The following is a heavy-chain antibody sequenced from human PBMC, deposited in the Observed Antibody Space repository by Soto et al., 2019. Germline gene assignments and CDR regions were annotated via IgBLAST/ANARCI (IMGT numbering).Heavy chain of an antibody. CDR2: IWYDGSNK. CDR1: GFTFSSYG. V-gene: IGHV3-33*01. J-gene: IGHJ4*02. CDR3: ARAVLVGATTPLYFDY. D-gene: IGHD1-26*01. Sequence: QVQLVESGGGVVQPGRSLRLSCAASGFTFSSYGMHWVRQAPGKGLEWVAVIWYDGSNKYYADSVKGRFTISSDNSKNTLYLQMNSLRAEDTAVYYCARAVLVGATTPLYFDYWGQGTLVTVSS.